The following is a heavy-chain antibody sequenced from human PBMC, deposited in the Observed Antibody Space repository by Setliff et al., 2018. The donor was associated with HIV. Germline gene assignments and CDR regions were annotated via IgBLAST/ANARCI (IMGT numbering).Heavy chain of an antibody. Sequence: SVKVSCKASGYTFTSYGISWVRQAPGQGLEWMGGIIPIFGTANYAQKFQGRVTITTDESTSTAYMELSSLRSEDTAVYYCARDRPPLGGFDPWGQGTLVTVSS. CDR2: IIPIFGTA. J-gene: IGHJ5*02. CDR1: GYTFTSYG. D-gene: IGHD3-16*01. CDR3: ARDRPPLGGFDP. V-gene: IGHV1-69*05.